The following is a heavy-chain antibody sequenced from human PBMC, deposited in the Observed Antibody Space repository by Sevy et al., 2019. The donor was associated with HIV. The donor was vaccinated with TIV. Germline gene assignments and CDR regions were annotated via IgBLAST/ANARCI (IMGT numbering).Heavy chain of an antibody. V-gene: IGHV3-30*18. Sequence: GGSLRLSCVVSGIIFTSSGMHWVRQAPGKGLERVAVISYHGRDKFYADSVKGRFTISRDNSKNILYLQMNGLRIEDTAVYYCAKDFTGYNGMDVWCQGTMVTVSS. CDR1: GIIFTSSG. J-gene: IGHJ6*02. CDR3: AKDFTGYNGMDV. CDR2: ISYHGRDK. D-gene: IGHD3-9*01.